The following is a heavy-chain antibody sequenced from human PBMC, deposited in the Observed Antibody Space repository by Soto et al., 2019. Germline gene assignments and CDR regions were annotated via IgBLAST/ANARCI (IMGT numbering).Heavy chain of an antibody. CDR3: ARESAGRDEFQSSGDFDY. CDR1: GYFFASYS. CDR2: INPSVGST. Sequence: QVQLVQSGAEVKKPGASVKVSCKASGYFFASYSMHWVRLAPGQGLDWMGMINPSVGSTSYVEKFQGRVTMTRDTSTSTVYMELSGLRSEDTAVYYCARESAGRDEFQSSGDFDYWGQGTLVTVSS. J-gene: IGHJ4*02. D-gene: IGHD2-15*01. V-gene: IGHV1-46*01.